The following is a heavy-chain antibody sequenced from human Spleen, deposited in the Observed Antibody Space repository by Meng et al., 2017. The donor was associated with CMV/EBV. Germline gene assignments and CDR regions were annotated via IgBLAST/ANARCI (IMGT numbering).Heavy chain of an antibody. D-gene: IGHD6-6*01. CDR2: IKQDGSEE. J-gene: IGHJ4*02. V-gene: IGHV3-7*03. Sequence: GESLKISCAASGFPFSTYWMTWVRQAPQKGLEWVANIKQDGSEEYYVDSVKGRFSISRDNAKNSLYLQMNSLRAEDMALYYCAKASGGRIAAPGDYFDYWGQGTLVTVS. CDR1: GFPFSTYW. CDR3: AKASGGRIAAPGDYFDY.